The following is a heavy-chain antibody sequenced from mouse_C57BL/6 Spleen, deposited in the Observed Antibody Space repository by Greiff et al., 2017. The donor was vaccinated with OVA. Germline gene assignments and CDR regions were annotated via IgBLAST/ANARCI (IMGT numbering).Heavy chain of an antibody. CDR3: ARRVYYDGSSEDYFDY. V-gene: IGHV1-69*01. Sequence: QVQLQQPGAELVMPGASVKLSCKASGYTFTSYWMHWVKQRPGQGLEWIGEIDPSDSYTNYNQKFKGKSTLTVDKSSSTAYMQLSSLTSEDSAVYYGARRVYYDGSSEDYFDYWGQGTTLTVSS. J-gene: IGHJ2*01. CDR2: IDPSDSYT. CDR1: GYTFTSYW. D-gene: IGHD1-1*01.